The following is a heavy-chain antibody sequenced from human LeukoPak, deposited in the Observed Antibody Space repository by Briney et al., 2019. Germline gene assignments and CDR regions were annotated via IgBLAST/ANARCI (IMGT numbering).Heavy chain of an antibody. CDR3: ARAGYSTPYYGMDV. D-gene: IGHD6-13*01. V-gene: IGHV4-59*08. Sequence: SETPSLTCTVSGGSISSYYWSWIRQPPGKGLEWIGYIYYSGSTNYNPSLKSRVTISVDTSKNQFSLKLSSVTAADTAVYYCARAGYSTPYYGMDVWGQGTTVTVSS. CDR1: GGSISSYY. CDR2: IYYSGST. J-gene: IGHJ6*02.